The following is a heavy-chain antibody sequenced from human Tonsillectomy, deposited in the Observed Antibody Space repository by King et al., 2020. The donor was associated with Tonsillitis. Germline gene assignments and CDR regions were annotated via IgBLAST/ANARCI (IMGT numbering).Heavy chain of an antibody. D-gene: IGHD4-17*01. CDR3: ASDLGVWHYGLDN. V-gene: IGHV1-3*01. CDR2: INAGNAGT. CDR1: GFPLSRYT. Sequence: QLVQSGAEVKKPGASVRVSCRASGFPLSRYTVHWVRLAPGQRLEWMGWINAGNAGTEYSEKFQGRIEITRDTSTAYMELSSLRFEDTGVYFCASDLGVWHYGLDNWGQGTPVTVAS. J-gene: IGHJ4*02.